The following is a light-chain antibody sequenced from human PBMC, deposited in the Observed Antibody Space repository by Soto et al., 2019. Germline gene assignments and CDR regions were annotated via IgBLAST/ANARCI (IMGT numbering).Light chain of an antibody. CDR2: EDI. Sequence: QSALTQPASVSGSPGQSITISCTGISSDVASLYFVSWYQQHPGKAPKLIIYEDIKRPSGVSDRFSVSKSGDTASLTISGLQTEDEADYYCCSSALSSDLYVFGSGTKLTVL. CDR1: SSDVASLYF. J-gene: IGLJ1*01. V-gene: IGLV2-23*01. CDR3: CSSALSSDLYV.